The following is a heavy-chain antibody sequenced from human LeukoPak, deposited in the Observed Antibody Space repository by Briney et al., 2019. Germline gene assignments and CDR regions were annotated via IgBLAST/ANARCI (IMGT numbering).Heavy chain of an antibody. Sequence: GGSLRLSCAASGFTFSSYGMHWVRQAPGKGLEWVAVILNDGSQEKYADSVKGRFTISRDNSKNTLFLQMNSLRAEDTAVYYCAKDRGFDSSGYLHDYWGQGTLVTVSS. J-gene: IGHJ4*02. CDR2: ILNDGSQE. D-gene: IGHD3-22*01. V-gene: IGHV3-33*06. CDR1: GFTFSSYG. CDR3: AKDRGFDSSGYLHDY.